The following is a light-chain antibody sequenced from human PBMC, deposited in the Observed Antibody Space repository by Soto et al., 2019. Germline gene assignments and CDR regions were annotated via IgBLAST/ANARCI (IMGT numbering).Light chain of an antibody. V-gene: IGLV2-14*01. Sequence: QSALTQPASVSGSPGQSITISCTGTSSDVGAYNYVSWYQQHPGKAPKLMIHEVSKRPSGVSNRFSGSKSGNTASLTISGLQAEDEADYYCSSYTSSSTPDVFGTGTKLTVL. J-gene: IGLJ1*01. CDR3: SSYTSSSTPDV. CDR2: EVS. CDR1: SSDVGAYNY.